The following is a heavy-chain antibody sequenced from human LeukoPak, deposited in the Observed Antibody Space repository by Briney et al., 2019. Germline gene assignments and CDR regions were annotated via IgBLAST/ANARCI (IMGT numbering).Heavy chain of an antibody. V-gene: IGHV3-48*01. Sequence: GGSLRLSCAASGFTFSSYSMTWVRQAPGKGLEWISYIHDGGSPIYYADSVKGRFTVSRDNAKNSLYLQMDSLRVEDTAVYYCARVRGSQSFDYWGQGTLVTVSS. CDR2: IHDGGSPI. J-gene: IGHJ4*02. CDR3: ARVRGSQSFDY. D-gene: IGHD1-26*01. CDR1: GFTFSSYS.